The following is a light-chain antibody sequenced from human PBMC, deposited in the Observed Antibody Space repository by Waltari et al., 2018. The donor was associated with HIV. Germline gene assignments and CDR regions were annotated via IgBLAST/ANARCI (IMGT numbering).Light chain of an antibody. CDR3: CSYAGSSTYVG. J-gene: IGLJ1*01. CDR1: SIDVGSYNL. CDR2: EVS. Sequence: QSALTQPASVSESPGQSLTSSCTGTSIDVGSYNLVSAYQQHTGKAPQLMIYEVSKRPPGVSHRFSGSTSGSTASLTISGLQTEDEAEYYSCSYAGSSTYVGFGTGTKVTVL. V-gene: IGLV2-23*02.